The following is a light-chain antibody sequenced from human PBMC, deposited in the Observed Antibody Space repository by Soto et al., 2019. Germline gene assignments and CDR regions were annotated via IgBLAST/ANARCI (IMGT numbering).Light chain of an antibody. J-gene: IGLJ2*01. CDR2: DTD. CDR1: TGAVTSGHY. V-gene: IGLV7-46*01. CDR3: SLSYSGDVV. Sequence: QAVVTQEPSLTVSPGGTVTLTCGSSTGAVTSGHYPYWFQQKPGQAPRTLVYDTDNKHSWTPARFSGSLLGGKAALTLSGAQSEDEAEYYCSLSYSGDVVFGGGTKVTVL.